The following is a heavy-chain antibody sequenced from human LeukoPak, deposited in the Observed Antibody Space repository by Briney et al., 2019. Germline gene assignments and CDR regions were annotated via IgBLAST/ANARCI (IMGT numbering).Heavy chain of an antibody. Sequence: ASMKVSCKVSGYTLTELSMHWVRQAPGKGLEWMGGFDPEDGETIYAQKFQGRVTMTEDTSTDTAYMELSSLRSEDTAVYYCATYSSSWYYFDYWGQGTLVTVSS. CDR3: ATYSSSWYYFDY. CDR1: GYTLTELS. D-gene: IGHD6-13*01. CDR2: FDPEDGET. V-gene: IGHV1-24*01. J-gene: IGHJ4*02.